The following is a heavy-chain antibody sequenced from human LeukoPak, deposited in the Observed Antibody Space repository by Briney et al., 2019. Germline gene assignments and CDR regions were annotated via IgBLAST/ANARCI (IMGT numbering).Heavy chain of an antibody. V-gene: IGHV4-59*11. J-gene: IGHJ3*02. Sequence: SETLSLTCTVSGVSISSHYWSWIRQPPGRGLEWIGYMHDSGITNYGPSLKSRVTISVDTSDNQSSLRLSPVTAADTAVYYCARGNYYDILTGYYRGRDAFDIWGQGTMVTVSS. D-gene: IGHD3-9*01. CDR2: MHDSGIT. CDR3: ARGNYYDILTGYYRGRDAFDI. CDR1: GVSISSHY.